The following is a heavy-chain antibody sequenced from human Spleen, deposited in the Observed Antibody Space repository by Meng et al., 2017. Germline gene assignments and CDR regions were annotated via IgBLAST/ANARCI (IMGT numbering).Heavy chain of an antibody. D-gene: IGHD2-8*02. CDR2: VKEDGSEK. J-gene: IGHJ4*02. CDR1: GFTFSRFW. CDR3: ARYWRRTPEGNFDY. V-gene: IGHV3-7*01. Sequence: GGSLRLSCAASGFTFSRFWMSWVRQAPGKGLEWVATVKEDGSEKYYVDSVKGRFTISRDNAKNSLSLQMNSLRVEDTATYYCARYWRRTPEGNFDYWGQGTLVTVSS.